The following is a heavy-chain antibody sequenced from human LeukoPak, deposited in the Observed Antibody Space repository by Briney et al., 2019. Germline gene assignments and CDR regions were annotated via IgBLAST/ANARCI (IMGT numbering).Heavy chain of an antibody. CDR3: AARSRSGGIVGATGY. Sequence: GGSLRLSCAASGFTFSSYAMSWVRQAPGKGLEWVSAISNSGGSTYYADSVKGRFSISRDNSKNTLYLQMNSLRAEDTAVYYCAARSRSGGIVGATGYWGQETLVTVSS. V-gene: IGHV3-23*01. CDR1: GFTFSSYA. D-gene: IGHD1-26*01. J-gene: IGHJ4*02. CDR2: ISNSGGST.